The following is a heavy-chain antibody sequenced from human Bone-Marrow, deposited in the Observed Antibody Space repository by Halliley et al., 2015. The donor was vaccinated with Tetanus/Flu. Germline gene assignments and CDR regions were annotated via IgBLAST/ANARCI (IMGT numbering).Heavy chain of an antibody. CDR2: FDIAGTP. D-gene: IGHD6-13*01. Sequence: EWVAVFDIAGTPYYADSPEGRFTISRHGFHDTIYLQMNSLRAGDTAVYYCASCSSWDWFYFDSWGQGTLLTVSS. J-gene: IGHJ4*02. CDR3: ASCSSWDWFYFDS. V-gene: IGHV3-53*04.